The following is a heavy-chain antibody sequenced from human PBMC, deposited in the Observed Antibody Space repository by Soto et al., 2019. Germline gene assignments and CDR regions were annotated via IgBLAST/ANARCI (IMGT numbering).Heavy chain of an antibody. CDR3: ARGGDYGGNSRPGYYYYYGMDV. Sequence: ASVKVSCKASGYTFPSYDLNWVRQATGQGLEWMGWMNPNSGNTGYAQKFRGRVTMTRETSISTAYMELSSLRSEGTAVYYCARGGDYGGNSRPGYYYYYGMDVWGQGTTVTVSS. V-gene: IGHV1-8*01. CDR2: MNPNSGNT. CDR1: GYTFPSYD. D-gene: IGHD4-17*01. J-gene: IGHJ6*02.